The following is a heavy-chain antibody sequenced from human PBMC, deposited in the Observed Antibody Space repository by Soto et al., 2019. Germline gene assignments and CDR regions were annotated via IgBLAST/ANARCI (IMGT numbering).Heavy chain of an antibody. D-gene: IGHD6-19*01. CDR1: GFTFSSYA. J-gene: IGHJ4*02. CDR3: ARESYNSSGREFDY. Sequence: PGGSLRLSCAASGFTFSSYAMHWVRQAPGKGLEWVAVISYDGSNKYYADSVKGRFTISRDNSKNTLYLQMNSLRAEDTAVYYCARESYNSSGREFDYWGQGT. V-gene: IGHV3-30-3*01. CDR2: ISYDGSNK.